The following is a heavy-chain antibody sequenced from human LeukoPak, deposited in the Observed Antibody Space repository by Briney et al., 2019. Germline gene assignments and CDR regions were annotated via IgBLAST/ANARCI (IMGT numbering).Heavy chain of an antibody. V-gene: IGHV5-51*01. Sequence: GESLKISCKGSGYSFTSYWIGWVRQMPGKGLEWMGINYPGDSDTRYSPSFQGQVTISADKSISTAYLQWSSLKASDTAMYYCARLTRDGYNPYYFDYWGQGTLVTVSS. CDR1: GYSFTSYW. D-gene: IGHD5-24*01. CDR3: ARLTRDGYNPYYFDY. CDR2: NYPGDSDT. J-gene: IGHJ4*02.